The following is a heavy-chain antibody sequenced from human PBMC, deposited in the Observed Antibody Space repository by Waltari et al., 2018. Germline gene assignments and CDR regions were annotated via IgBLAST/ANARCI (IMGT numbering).Heavy chain of an antibody. J-gene: IGHJ6*03. CDR2: ISSGGSTI. Sequence: VLLLESGGGLVQPGASRRLSCAASGFTFNTYHMNWVRQAPGKGLEWIAYISSGGSTIYYADSVRGRFTISRDTAKNSLYLQLNSLRVEDTAVYYCARDALTPYYYYYYMDVWGKGTTITVSS. D-gene: IGHD1-20*01. V-gene: IGHV3-48*04. CDR1: GFTFNTYH. CDR3: ARDALTPYYYYYYMDV.